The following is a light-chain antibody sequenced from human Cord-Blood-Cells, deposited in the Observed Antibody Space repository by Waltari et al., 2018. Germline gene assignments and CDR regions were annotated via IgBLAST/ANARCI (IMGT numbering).Light chain of an antibody. J-gene: IGLJ3*02. Sequence: QSALTQPASVSGSPGQSITISCTGTSSDVGGYNYVSWYQQHPGKAPKLMIYDVSKRPSAVSNRFSGSNAGNTASVTISGLQAEDEADYYCSSYTSSSTWVFGGGTKLTVL. CDR2: DVS. CDR1: SSDVGGYNY. CDR3: SSYTSSSTWV. V-gene: IGLV2-14*01.